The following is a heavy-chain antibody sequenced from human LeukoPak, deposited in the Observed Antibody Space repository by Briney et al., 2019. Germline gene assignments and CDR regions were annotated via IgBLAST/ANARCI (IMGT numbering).Heavy chain of an antibody. CDR2: IYHSGST. CDR1: GGSISSGGHS. CDR3: ALEVVAGIQH. Sequence: SETLSLTCTVSGGSISSGGHSWSWIRQPPGKGLEWIGEIYHSGSTNYNPSLKSRVTISVDKSKNQFSLKLSSVTAADTAVYYCALEVVAGIQHWGQGTLVTVSS. J-gene: IGHJ1*01. V-gene: IGHV4-30-2*01. D-gene: IGHD6-19*01.